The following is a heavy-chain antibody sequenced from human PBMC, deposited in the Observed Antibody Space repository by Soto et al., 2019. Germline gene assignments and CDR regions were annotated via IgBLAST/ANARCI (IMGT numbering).Heavy chain of an antibody. CDR2: INAGNGNT. D-gene: IGHD5-18*01. Sequence: ASVKVSCKASGYTFTSYAMHWVRQAPGQRLEWMGWINAGNGNTKYSQKFQGRVTITRDTSASTAYMELSSLRSEDTAVYYCARGDTAMVRFDYWGQGTLVTISS. V-gene: IGHV1-3*01. CDR1: GYTFTSYA. J-gene: IGHJ4*02. CDR3: ARGDTAMVRFDY.